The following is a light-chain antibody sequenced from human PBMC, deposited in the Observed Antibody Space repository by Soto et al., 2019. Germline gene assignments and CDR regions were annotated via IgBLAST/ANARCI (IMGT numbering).Light chain of an antibody. CDR2: AAS. CDR1: QSVSSN. J-gene: IGKJ1*01. Sequence: EIVMTQSPATLSGSPGERATLSCRASQSVSSNLAWYQQRPGQPPRLLIYAASARATGIPARFSGSGSGTDFTLTISSLQSEDFAVYYCQQYNKWPPWTFGQGTKVEIK. V-gene: IGKV3-15*01. CDR3: QQYNKWPPWT.